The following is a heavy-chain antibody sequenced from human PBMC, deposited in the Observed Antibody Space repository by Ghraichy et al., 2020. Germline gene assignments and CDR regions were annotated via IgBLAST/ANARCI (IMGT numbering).Heavy chain of an antibody. V-gene: IGHV4-31*03. CDR3: AREGVITSNFDY. CDR1: GGSISSGGYY. J-gene: IGHJ4*02. Sequence: SETLSLTRTVSGGSISSGGYYWSWIRQHPGKGLEWIGYIYYSGSTYYNPSLKSRVTISVDTSKNQFSLKLSSVTAADTAVYYCAREGVITSNFDYWGQGTLVTVSS. CDR2: IYYSGST. D-gene: IGHD3-22*01.